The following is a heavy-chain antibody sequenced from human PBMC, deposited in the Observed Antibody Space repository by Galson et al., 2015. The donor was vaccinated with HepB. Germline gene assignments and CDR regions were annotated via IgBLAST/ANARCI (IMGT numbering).Heavy chain of an antibody. CDR3: ARDKVPRVAGTDFDY. Sequence: SLRLSCAASGFTFSTYAMHWVRQAPGEGLEWVAVTLYDGSNDYYADSVKGRFTISRDNSKTTLYLQMNSLRAEDTAVYYCARDKVPRVAGTDFDYWGQGTLVTVSS. V-gene: IGHV3-30-3*01. D-gene: IGHD6-19*01. CDR2: TLYDGSND. CDR1: GFTFSTYA. J-gene: IGHJ4*02.